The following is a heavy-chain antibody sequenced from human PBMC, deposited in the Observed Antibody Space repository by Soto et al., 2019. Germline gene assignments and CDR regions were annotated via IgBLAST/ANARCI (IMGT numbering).Heavy chain of an antibody. Sequence: QVQLVQSGAEVKKPGSSVKVSCKASGGTFSSYAISWVRQAPGQGLEWMGGIIPIFGTANYAQKFQGRVTITANKSTSTAYMELSSLRSEDTAVYYCARAFSSSYCSSTSCYAGHYYYYGMDVWGQGTTVTVSS. CDR2: IIPIFGTA. V-gene: IGHV1-69*06. J-gene: IGHJ6*02. CDR3: ARAFSSSYCSSTSCYAGHYYYYGMDV. D-gene: IGHD2-2*01. CDR1: GGTFSSYA.